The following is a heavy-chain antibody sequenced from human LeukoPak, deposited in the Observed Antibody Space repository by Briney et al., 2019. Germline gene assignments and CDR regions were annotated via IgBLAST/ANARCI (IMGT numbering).Heavy chain of an antibody. D-gene: IGHD3-22*01. J-gene: IGHJ4*02. Sequence: GGSLRLSCAASGFTFSSYAMYWVRQAPGKGLEWVAVISYDGSNKYYADSVKGRFTISRDNSKNTLYLQMNSLRAEDTAVYYCARDRVAVVVITTAYFDYWGQGTLVTVSS. CDR3: ARDRVAVVVITTAYFDY. CDR2: ISYDGSNK. CDR1: GFTFSSYA. V-gene: IGHV3-30-3*01.